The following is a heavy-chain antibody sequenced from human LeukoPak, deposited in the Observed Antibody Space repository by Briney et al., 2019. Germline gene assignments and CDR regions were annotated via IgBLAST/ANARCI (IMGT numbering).Heavy chain of an antibody. D-gene: IGHD3-9*01. CDR1: GGSISSYY. CDR3: ARDRGAYYDMPDAFDI. V-gene: IGHV4-59*01. Sequence: PSETLSLTCTVSGGSISSYYWSWIRQPPGKGLEGIGYIYYSGSTNYNPSLKSRVTISVDTSKNQFSLKLSSVTAADTAVYYCARDRGAYYDMPDAFDIWGQGTMVTVSS. J-gene: IGHJ3*02. CDR2: IYYSGST.